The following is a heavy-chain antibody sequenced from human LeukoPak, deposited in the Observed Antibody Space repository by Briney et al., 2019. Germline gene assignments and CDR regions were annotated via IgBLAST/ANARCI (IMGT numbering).Heavy chain of an antibody. Sequence: ASVKVSCKASGYTFTGYYLHWVRQAPGQGLEWMGWINPNSGGTKFAQKFQGRVTVIRDTSISTAYMELSRLTSDDTAVYYCAGRVRFLEWFNWGQGTLVTVSS. D-gene: IGHD3-3*01. CDR2: INPNSGGT. CDR3: AGRVRFLEWFN. J-gene: IGHJ4*02. CDR1: GYTFTGYY. V-gene: IGHV1-2*02.